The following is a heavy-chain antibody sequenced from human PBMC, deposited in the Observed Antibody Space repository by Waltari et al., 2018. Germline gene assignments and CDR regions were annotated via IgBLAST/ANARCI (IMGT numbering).Heavy chain of an antibody. D-gene: IGHD3-16*01. Sequence: QVQLQESGPGLVKPSEPLSLTCTVSGGSISNYYWSWIRQPAGKGLEWIGRTYTSGSTAYNPSLKSRVTMSLDTSKNQFSLKMTSVTAADTAVYYCAREEIEKWGTWFDPWGQGILVTVSS. CDR3: AREEIEKWGTWFDP. J-gene: IGHJ5*02. CDR1: GGSISNYY. CDR2: TYTSGST. V-gene: IGHV4-4*07.